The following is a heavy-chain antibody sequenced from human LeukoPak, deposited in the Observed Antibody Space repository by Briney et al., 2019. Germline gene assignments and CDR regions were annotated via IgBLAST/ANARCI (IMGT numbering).Heavy chain of an antibody. D-gene: IGHD1-26*01. CDR1: GRSISIYY. CDR3: GGDNLGEWELFDY. J-gene: IGHJ4*02. CDR2: IYTSGSN. V-gene: IGHV4-4*07. Sequence: SETLSLTCTVSGRSISIYYRRWVRQPAGKGLEWIGRIYTSGSNNYNPSLKRRVTMSVDTSKNQFSLKLRSVTAADTAVYYCGGDNLGEWELFDYWGEGTLVTVSS.